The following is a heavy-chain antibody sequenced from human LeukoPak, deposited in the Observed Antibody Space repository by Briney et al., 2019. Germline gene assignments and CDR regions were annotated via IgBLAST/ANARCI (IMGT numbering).Heavy chain of an antibody. V-gene: IGHV4-4*09. CDR2: IHSSGGS. CDR1: GASISNYY. D-gene: IGHD1-26*01. Sequence: SETLSLTYTVSGASISNYYWSWIPQTPEKGLEWMGHIHSSGGSSYYPSLKSRLTLSIDTSRNQLSLKLPSVTAADTAVYFCARLGSYHDFWGQGALVTVSS. CDR3: ARLGSYHDF. J-gene: IGHJ4*02.